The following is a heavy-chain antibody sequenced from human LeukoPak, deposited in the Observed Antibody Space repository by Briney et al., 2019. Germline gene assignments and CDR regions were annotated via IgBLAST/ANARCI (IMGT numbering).Heavy chain of an antibody. Sequence: GGSLRLSCAASGFTFDDYTMHWVRQAPGKGLEWVSSITWNSGSIGYADSVKGRFTISRDNAKNSLFLQMNSLRAEDAAVYYCVRGGPRFYYFDLWGQGTLVTVSS. CDR1: GFTFDDYT. D-gene: IGHD5/OR15-5a*01. V-gene: IGHV3-9*01. J-gene: IGHJ4*02. CDR3: VRGGPRFYYFDL. CDR2: ITWNSGSI.